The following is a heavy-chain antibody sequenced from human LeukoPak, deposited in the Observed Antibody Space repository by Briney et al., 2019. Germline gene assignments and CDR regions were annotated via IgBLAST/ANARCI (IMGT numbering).Heavy chain of an antibody. D-gene: IGHD3-9*01. J-gene: IGHJ3*02. Sequence: GGSLRLSCAASGFTFSSYGMHWVRQAPGKGLEWTTFIRYDGNNRYYTDSVKGRFTISRDNSKNTLYLQMHSLRAEDTAVYYCARGPNYDILTCWRKTHNAFDIWGQGTMVTVSS. CDR1: GFTFSSYG. CDR3: ARGPNYDILTCWRKTHNAFDI. CDR2: IRYDGNNR. V-gene: IGHV3-30*02.